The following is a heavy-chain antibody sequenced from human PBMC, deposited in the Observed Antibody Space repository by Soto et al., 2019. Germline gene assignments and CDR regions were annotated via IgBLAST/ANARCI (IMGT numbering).Heavy chain of an antibody. CDR3: ASWVLQQHAYDI. CDR1: GLTVSGKKY. D-gene: IGHD4-4*01. J-gene: IGHJ3*02. CDR2: LYDVDGT. Sequence: DVQLVESGGGLIQPGVSLRLSCAAFGLTVSGKKYMAWVRQAPGKGLEWVSGLYDVDGTYYADSVNGRFTISRDSSKKIVYLQMNMLRPDDTAVYYCASWVLQQHAYDIWGLGTTVTVSS. V-gene: IGHV3-53*01.